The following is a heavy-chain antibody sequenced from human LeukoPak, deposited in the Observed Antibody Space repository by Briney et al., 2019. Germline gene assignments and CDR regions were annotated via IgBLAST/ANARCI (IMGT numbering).Heavy chain of an antibody. Sequence: SETLSLTCTVSGGSISSGGYYWNWIRQHPGKGLEWIGYIYYSGSTYYNPSLKSRVTISVDTSKNQFSLKLSSVTAADTAVYYCAGEDEASTFDYWGQGTLVTVSS. V-gene: IGHV4-31*03. CDR3: AGEDEASTFDY. J-gene: IGHJ4*02. CDR1: GGSISSGGYY. CDR2: IYYSGST.